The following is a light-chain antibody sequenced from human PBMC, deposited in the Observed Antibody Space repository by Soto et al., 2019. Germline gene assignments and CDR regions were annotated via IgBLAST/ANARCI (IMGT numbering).Light chain of an antibody. J-gene: IGLJ2*01. CDR2: SNN. CDR3: AAWDDSLNGVV. Sequence: QSVLTQPPSASGTPGQRVTISCSGSSSNIGSNTVNWYQQLPGTAPKLLIYSNNQRPSGVPDRFSGSKSGTSASLAISGLQSADEVDYYCAAWDDSLNGVVFGGGTKLTVL. CDR1: SSNIGSNT. V-gene: IGLV1-44*01.